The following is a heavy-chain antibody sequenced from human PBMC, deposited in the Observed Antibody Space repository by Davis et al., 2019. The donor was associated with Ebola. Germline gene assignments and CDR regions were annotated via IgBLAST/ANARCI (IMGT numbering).Heavy chain of an antibody. V-gene: IGHV3-30*02. CDR3: VKTHLRLGELTAFFDY. CDR2: IWYDGSIK. CDR1: GFTFSSYG. J-gene: IGHJ4*02. D-gene: IGHD3-16*01. Sequence: PGGSLRLSCAASGFTFSSYGMHWVRQAPGKGLEWVAVIWYDGSIKYYADSVKGRFTISRDNSKNTLYLQMSSLRAEDTAVYYCVKTHLRLGELTAFFDYWGQGTLVTVSS.